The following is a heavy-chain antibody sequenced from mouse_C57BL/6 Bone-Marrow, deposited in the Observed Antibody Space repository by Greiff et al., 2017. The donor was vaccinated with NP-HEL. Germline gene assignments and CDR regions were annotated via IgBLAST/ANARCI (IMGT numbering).Heavy chain of an antibody. J-gene: IGHJ4*01. CDR3: ARYDYDDAMDY. CDR1: GFSLTSYG. V-gene: IGHV2-6*01. D-gene: IGHD2-4*01. Sequence: VKLMESGPGLVAPSQSLSITCTVSGFSLTSYGVDWVRQSPGKGLEWLGVIWGVGSTNYNSALKSRLSISKDNSKSQVFLKMNSLQTDDTAMYYCARYDYDDAMDYWGQGTSVTVSS. CDR2: IWGVGST.